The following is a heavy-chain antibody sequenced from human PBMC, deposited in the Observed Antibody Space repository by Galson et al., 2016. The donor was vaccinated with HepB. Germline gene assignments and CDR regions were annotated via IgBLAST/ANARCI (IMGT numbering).Heavy chain of an antibody. CDR1: GFTPINYA. CDR2: ISTNGGYT. V-gene: IGHV3-64D*06. Sequence: SLRLSCAASGFTPINYAMHWVRQAPGKGLEYVSTISTNGGYTNYADSVKGRFTISRDNSKNTLHLRMSSLRPEDTAVYYCVKGGYYDRKGFDYWGQGTLVTVSS. J-gene: IGHJ4*02. CDR3: VKGGYYDRKGFDY. D-gene: IGHD3-22*01.